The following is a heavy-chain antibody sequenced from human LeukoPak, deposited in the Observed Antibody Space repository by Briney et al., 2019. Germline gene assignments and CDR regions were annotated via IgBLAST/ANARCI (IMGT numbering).Heavy chain of an antibody. CDR2: IYTSGST. CDR3: AREVGDFWSGYGLDY. Sequence: SSETLSLTCTVSGGSISSYYWSWIRQPAGKGLEWIRRIYTSGSTNYNPSLKSRVTMSVDTSKNQFSLKLSSVTAADTAVYYCAREVGDFWSGYGLDYWGQGTLVTVSS. D-gene: IGHD3-3*01. V-gene: IGHV4-4*07. J-gene: IGHJ4*02. CDR1: GGSISSYY.